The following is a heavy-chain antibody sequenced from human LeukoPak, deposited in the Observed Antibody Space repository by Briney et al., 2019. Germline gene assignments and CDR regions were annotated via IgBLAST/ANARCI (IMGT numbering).Heavy chain of an antibody. CDR2: IYTSGST. D-gene: IGHD2-2*02. Sequence: SETLSLTCTVSGGSISSYYWSWIRQPAGKGLEWIGRIYTSGSTNYNPSLKSRVTMSVDTSKNQFSLKLSSVTAADTAVYYCAREGPSYQLPYSPYDWFDPWGQGTLVTVSS. CDR3: AREGPSYQLPYSPYDWFDP. J-gene: IGHJ5*02. V-gene: IGHV4-4*07. CDR1: GGSISSYY.